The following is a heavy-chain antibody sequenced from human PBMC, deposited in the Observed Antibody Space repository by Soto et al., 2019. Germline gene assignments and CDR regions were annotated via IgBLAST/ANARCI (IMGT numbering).Heavy chain of an antibody. CDR1: GFSLNTGGVG. D-gene: IGHD3-10*01. CDR3: VLNWRYYGGDSYSGMDP. Sequence: ITLKESGPTLVKPTQTLTLTCTFSGFSLNTGGVGVGWVRQPRGKAMEWLALIYWDDDERYRPSLRSRLNNTKDTIKNQGVLKMTNRDPEDTATYYWVLNWRYYGGDSYSGMDPWGQGTPVPV. J-gene: IGHJ6*02. CDR2: IYWDDDE. V-gene: IGHV2-5*02.